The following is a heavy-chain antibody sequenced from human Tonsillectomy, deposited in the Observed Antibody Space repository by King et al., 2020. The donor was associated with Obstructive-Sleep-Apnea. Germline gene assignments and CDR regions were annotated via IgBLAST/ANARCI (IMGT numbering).Heavy chain of an antibody. CDR2: IYYSGCS. Sequence: LQLQESGPGLVKPSETLSLTCTVSCDSITSSIYYWGWIRQPPGKGLECIWCIYYSGCSYYNPSLKSRGTISVDTSKNKFFLKLSSVTAADTAVSYCASYCSSSSCATPQYYYYYYDMDVWGQGTTVTVSS. CDR1: CDSITSSIYY. D-gene: IGHD2-15*01. V-gene: IGHV4-39*07. CDR3: ASYCSSSSCATPQYYYYYYDMDV. J-gene: IGHJ6*02.